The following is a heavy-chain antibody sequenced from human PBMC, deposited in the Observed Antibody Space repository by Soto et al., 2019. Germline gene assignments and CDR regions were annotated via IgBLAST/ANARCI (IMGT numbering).Heavy chain of an antibody. J-gene: IGHJ4*02. Sequence: QVQLQESGPGLVKPSETLSLTCSVSGGSISGYYWSWIRQTPEKGLEWIGYIYYSGSTNYNPSLKSRVTMLIDMSTNQFSLNLPSVSAADTAVYYCAAAPRYWGQGILVTVSS. CDR2: IYYSGST. D-gene: IGHD2-15*01. CDR1: GGSISGYY. V-gene: IGHV4-59*01. CDR3: AAAPRY.